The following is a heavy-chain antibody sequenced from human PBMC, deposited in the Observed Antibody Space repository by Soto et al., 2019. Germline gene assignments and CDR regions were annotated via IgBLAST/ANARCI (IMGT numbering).Heavy chain of an antibody. CDR3: AKVIGDSSGSREYYLDY. CDR2: ISGSGGST. Sequence: GGSLRLSCAASGFTFSSYAMSWVRQAPGKGLEWVSAISGSGGSTYYADSVKGRFTISRDNSKNTLYLQMNSLRAEDTAVYYCAKVIGDSSGSREYYLDYWGQGTLVPVSS. J-gene: IGHJ4*02. V-gene: IGHV3-23*01. D-gene: IGHD3-22*01. CDR1: GFTFSSYA.